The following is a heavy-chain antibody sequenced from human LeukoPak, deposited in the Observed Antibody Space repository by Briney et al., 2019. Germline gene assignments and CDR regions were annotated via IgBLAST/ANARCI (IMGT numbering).Heavy chain of an antibody. V-gene: IGHV2-70*04. CDR1: GFSLDTTEMR. CDR2: IDWDDDK. Sequence: SGPTLVNPTQTLTLTCTFSGFSLDTTEMRVNWIRQPPGKALEWLARIDWDDDKYYRPSLKTRLTISKDTSKNRVVLVMTDMDPMDTATYYCARIQGYDYYFDYWGQGTLVTVSS. J-gene: IGHJ4*02. CDR3: ARIQGYDYYFDY. D-gene: IGHD5-12*01.